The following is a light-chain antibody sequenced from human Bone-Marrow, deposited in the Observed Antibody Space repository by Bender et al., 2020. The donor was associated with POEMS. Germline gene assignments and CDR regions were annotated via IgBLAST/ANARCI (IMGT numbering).Light chain of an antibody. V-gene: IGLV2-14*03. CDR3: SSYAGGYTWV. CDR1: SSDIGRYNY. CDR2: DVS. J-gene: IGLJ3*02. Sequence: QSALTQPASVSGSPGQSITISCTGTSSDIGRYNYVSWYQQLPGRAPKLILYDVSNRPSGVSHRFSASKSGNTASLTVFGLQPKDEADYFCSSYAGGYTWVFGGGTKLTVL.